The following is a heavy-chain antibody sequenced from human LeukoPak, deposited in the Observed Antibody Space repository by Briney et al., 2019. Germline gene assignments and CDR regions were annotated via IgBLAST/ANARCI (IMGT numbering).Heavy chain of an antibody. V-gene: IGHV3-11*01. CDR1: GFTFSDYY. D-gene: IGHD3-3*01. CDR3: ARQYYDFWSGYAHFDY. Sequence: GGSLRLSCAASGFTFSDYYMSWIRQAPGKGLEWVSYISSSGSTIYYADSVKGRFTISRDNAKNSLCLQMNSLRAEDTAVYYCARQYYDFWSGYAHFDYWGQGTLVTVSS. J-gene: IGHJ4*02. CDR2: ISSSGSTI.